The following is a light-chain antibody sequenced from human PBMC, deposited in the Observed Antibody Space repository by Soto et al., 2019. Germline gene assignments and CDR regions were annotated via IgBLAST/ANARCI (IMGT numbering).Light chain of an antibody. CDR1: QSISTW. J-gene: IGKJ2*01. V-gene: IGKV1-5*01. CDR2: DAS. CDR3: QHYNSFSYT. Sequence: DIQMTQSPSTLSASVGDRVTITCRACQSISTWLAWYQQKPGKAPKLLIYDASSLGSGVPSRFSGSGSGTEFTLTISSLQPDDFATYYCQHYNSFSYTFGQGTKLEI.